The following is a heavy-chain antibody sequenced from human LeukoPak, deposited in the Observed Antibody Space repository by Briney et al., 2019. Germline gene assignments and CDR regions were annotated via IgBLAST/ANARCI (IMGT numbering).Heavy chain of an antibody. CDR2: IYSGGST. CDR1: GFTFSSHY. V-gene: IGHV3-53*01. J-gene: IGHJ4*02. CDR3: ARMYSSGWYALDY. D-gene: IGHD6-19*01. Sequence: GGSLRLSCAASGFTFSSHYMSWVRQAPGKGLEWVSVIYSGGSTYYADSVKGQFTISRDNSKNTLYLQMNSLRAEDTAVYYCARMYSSGWYALDYWGQGTLVTVSS.